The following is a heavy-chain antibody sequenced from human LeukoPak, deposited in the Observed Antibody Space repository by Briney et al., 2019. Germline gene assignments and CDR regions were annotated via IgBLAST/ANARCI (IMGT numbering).Heavy chain of an antibody. J-gene: IGHJ6*02. CDR1: GGSISSYY. CDR2: IYYSGST. V-gene: IGHV4-59*12. CDR3: ARDLRVYGMDV. Sequence: PSETLSLTCTVSGGSISSYYWSWIRQPPGKGLEWIGYIYYSGSTNYNPSLKSRVTISVDRSKNQFSLKLSSVTAADTAVYYCARDLRVYGMDVWGQGTTVTVSS.